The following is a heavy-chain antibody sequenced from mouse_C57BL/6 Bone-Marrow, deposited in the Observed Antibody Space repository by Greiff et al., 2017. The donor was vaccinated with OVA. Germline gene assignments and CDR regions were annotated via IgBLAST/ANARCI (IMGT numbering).Heavy chain of an antibody. Sequence: EVKLQESGPELVKPGASVKMSCKASGYTFTDYNMHWVKQSHGKSLEWIGYINPNNGGTSYNQKFKGKATLTVNKSSSTAYMELRSLTSEDSAVYYCAREGINREGFAYWGQGTLVTVSA. J-gene: IGHJ3*01. CDR3: AREGINREGFAY. CDR1: GYTFTDYN. D-gene: IGHD2-4*01. V-gene: IGHV1-22*01. CDR2: INPNNGGT.